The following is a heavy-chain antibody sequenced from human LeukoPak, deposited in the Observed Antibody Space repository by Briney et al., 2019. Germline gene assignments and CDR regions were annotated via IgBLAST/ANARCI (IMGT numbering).Heavy chain of an antibody. J-gene: IGHJ6*03. Sequence: ASVKVSCKVSGYTLTELSMHWVRQAPGKGLEWMGGFDPEDGETIYAQKFQGRVTMTEDTSTDTAYMELSSLRSEDTAVYYCATLPQDQYHYYYYMDVWGKGTTVTVSS. CDR2: FDPEDGET. CDR1: GYTLTELS. CDR3: ATLPQDQYHYYYYMDV. D-gene: IGHD2-2*01. V-gene: IGHV1-24*01.